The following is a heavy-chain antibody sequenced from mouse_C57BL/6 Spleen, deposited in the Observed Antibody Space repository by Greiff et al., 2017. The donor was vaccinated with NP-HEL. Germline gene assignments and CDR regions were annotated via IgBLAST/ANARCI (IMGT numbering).Heavy chain of an antibody. V-gene: IGHV14-3*01. CDR3: APYYYGKTSYFDY. Sequence: EVKLVESVAELVRPGASVKLSCTASGFNIKNTYMHWVKQRPEQGLEWIGRIDPANGNTKYAPKFQGKATITADTSSNTAYLQLSSLTSEDTAIYYCAPYYYGKTSYFDYWGQGTTLTVSS. D-gene: IGHD1-1*01. J-gene: IGHJ2*01. CDR1: GFNIKNTY. CDR2: IDPANGNT.